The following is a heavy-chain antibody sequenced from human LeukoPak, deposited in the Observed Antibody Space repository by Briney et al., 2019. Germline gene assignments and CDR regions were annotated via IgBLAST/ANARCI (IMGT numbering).Heavy chain of an antibody. CDR1: GFTFSSYA. D-gene: IGHD6-19*01. J-gene: IGHJ6*04. CDR2: ISFDGTNK. CDR3: ARGREQWLRGMDV. V-gene: IGHV3-30*04. Sequence: GGSLRLSCAASGFTFSSYAMHWVRQAPGKGLEWVAVISFDGTNKYYADSVKGRFTISRDNSKNTLYLQMNSLRAEDTAVYYCARGREQWLRGMDVWGKGTTVTVSS.